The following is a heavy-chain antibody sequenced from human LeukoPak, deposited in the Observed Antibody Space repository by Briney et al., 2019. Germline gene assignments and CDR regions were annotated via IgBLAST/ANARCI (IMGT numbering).Heavy chain of an antibody. J-gene: IGHJ6*03. Sequence: SETLSLTCTVSGGSITTYYWSWIRQSPGKRLEWMGYIYYTGTTNYNPSLKSRVTISVDTSKNQFSLKVNSVADADTAVYYCARLHYSKDGISRPCMDAWGRGTTVIVSS. V-gene: IGHV4-59*08. D-gene: IGHD4-11*01. CDR2: IYYTGTT. CDR1: GGSITTYY. CDR3: ARLHYSKDGISRPCMDA.